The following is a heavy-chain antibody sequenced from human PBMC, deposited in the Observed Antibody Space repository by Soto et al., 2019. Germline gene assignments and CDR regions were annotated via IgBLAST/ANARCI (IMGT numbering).Heavy chain of an antibody. D-gene: IGHD3-3*01. J-gene: IGHJ6*02. V-gene: IGHV3-30-3*01. CDR2: ISFDGNTK. CDR3: ARVTLGLAIGHGIDV. CDR1: GFTFRNHA. Sequence: TGGSLSLSCAVSGFTFRNHAMHWVRQAPGKGLEWVAVISFDGNTKYYADSVKGRVSVSRDNFANTLFLQMGNLRIEDTAVYYCARVTLGLAIGHGIDVWGHGTTVTVYS.